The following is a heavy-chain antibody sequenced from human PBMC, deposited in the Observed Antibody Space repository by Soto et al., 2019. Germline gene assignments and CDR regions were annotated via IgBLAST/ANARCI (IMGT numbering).Heavy chain of an antibody. D-gene: IGHD1-26*01. Sequence: QVQLQESGPGLVKPSQTLSLACTVPDGSVSRGGYYWSWLRQSPGKGLEWIGNIYYTGRTSYNPSLKSRVTISLETSRRQFSLRLASVNAADTALYYCAREGSYHYFDYWGQGALVTVSS. CDR3: AREGSYHYFDY. CDR1: DGSVSRGGYY. CDR2: IYYTGRT. V-gene: IGHV4-31*03. J-gene: IGHJ4*02.